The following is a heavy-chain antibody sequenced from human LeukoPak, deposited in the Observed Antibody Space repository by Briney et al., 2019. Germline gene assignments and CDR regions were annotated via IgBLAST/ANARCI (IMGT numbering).Heavy chain of an antibody. Sequence: PSEALSLTCAVYGGSFSGYCWSWIRQPPGKGLEWIGEINHSGSTNYNPSLKSRVTISVDTSKNQFSLKLSSVTAADTAVYYCARYRYSSSWNPWITWGQGTLVTVSS. CDR2: INHSGST. D-gene: IGHD6-13*01. V-gene: IGHV4-34*01. CDR1: GGSFSGYC. CDR3: ARYRYSSSWNPWIT. J-gene: IGHJ5*02.